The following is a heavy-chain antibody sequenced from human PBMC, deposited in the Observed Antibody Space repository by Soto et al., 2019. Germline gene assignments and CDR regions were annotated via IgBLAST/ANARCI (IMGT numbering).Heavy chain of an antibody. CDR2: ISSSSSYI. D-gene: IGHD2-8*01. V-gene: IGHV3-21*01. Sequence: GGSLRLSCAASGFTFSSYSMNWVRQAPGKGLEWVSSISSSSSYIYYADSVKGRFTISRDNAKNSLYLQMNSLGAEDTALYYCVRDQVYFYDISGRPVNGFDVWGQGTMVTVSS. CDR1: GFTFSSYS. CDR3: VRDQVYFYDISGRPVNGFDV. J-gene: IGHJ3*01.